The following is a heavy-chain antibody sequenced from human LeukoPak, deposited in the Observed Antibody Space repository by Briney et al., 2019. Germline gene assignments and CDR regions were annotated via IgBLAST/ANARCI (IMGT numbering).Heavy chain of an antibody. CDR1: GFAFSSYW. J-gene: IGHJ3*02. Sequence: GGSLRLSCAASGFAFSSYWMSWVRQAPGKGLEWVANIKQDGSEKYYVDSVKGRFTISRDNAKNSLYLQMNSLRAEDTAVYYCARRKYYYEDRDAFDIWGQGTMVTVSS. V-gene: IGHV3-7*01. D-gene: IGHD3-22*01. CDR3: ARRKYYYEDRDAFDI. CDR2: IKQDGSEK.